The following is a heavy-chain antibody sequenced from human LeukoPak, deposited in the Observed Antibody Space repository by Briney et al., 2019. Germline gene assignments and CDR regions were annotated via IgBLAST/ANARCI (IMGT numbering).Heavy chain of an antibody. CDR2: IKQDGSDK. J-gene: IGHJ4*02. CDR1: GFTFSSYW. V-gene: IGHV3-7*05. D-gene: IGHD2-8*01. Sequence: GGSLRLSCAASGFTFSSYWMSWVRQAPGKGLEWVANIKQDGSDKYYVDSVKGRFTISRDNSKKTVNLQMNSLRAEDTAVYYCAKDTYNGRRLDYWGQGTLVTVSA. CDR3: AKDTYNGRRLDY.